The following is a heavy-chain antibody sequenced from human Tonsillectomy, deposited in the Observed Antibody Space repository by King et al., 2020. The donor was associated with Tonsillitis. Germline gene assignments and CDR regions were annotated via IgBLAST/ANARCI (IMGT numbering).Heavy chain of an antibody. CDR3: AKQIGFCSGGTCSLDT. CDR2: ISGSGAYA. Sequence: VQLVESGGGLVQSGGSLRLSCAASGFTFSNYAMSWVRQAPGKGLEWVSSISGSGAYAYYADSVEGRFTISRDSSKNTLCLQMNSLRAEDTAVYYCAKQIGFCSGGTCSLDTWGHGALVTVSS. V-gene: IGHV3-23*04. J-gene: IGHJ5*01. D-gene: IGHD2-15*01. CDR1: GFTFSNYA.